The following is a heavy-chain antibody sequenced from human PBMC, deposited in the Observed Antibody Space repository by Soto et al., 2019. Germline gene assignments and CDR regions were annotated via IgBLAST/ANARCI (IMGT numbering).Heavy chain of an antibody. CDR2: IIPIFGTA. D-gene: IGHD4-4*01. Sequence: SVKVSCKASGGTFSSYAISWVRQAPGQGLEWMGGIIPIFGTANYAQKFQGRVTITADESTSTAYMELSSLRSEDTAVYYCARSTTVTTPYGYWGQGTLVTVSS. V-gene: IGHV1-69*13. CDR1: GGTFSSYA. J-gene: IGHJ4*02. CDR3: ARSTTVTTPYGY.